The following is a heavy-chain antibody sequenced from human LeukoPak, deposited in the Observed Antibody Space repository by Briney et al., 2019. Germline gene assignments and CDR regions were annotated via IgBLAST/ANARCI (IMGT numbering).Heavy chain of an antibody. CDR3: ASILGYCSSTSCPDFDY. V-gene: IGHV1-2*02. Sequence: GASVKVPCKASGYTFTGYYMHWVRQAPGQGLEWMGWINPNSGGTNYAQKFQGRVTMTRDTSISTAYMELSRLRSDDTAVYYCASILGYCSSTSCPDFDYWGQGTLVTVSS. CDR2: INPNSGGT. CDR1: GYTFTGYY. J-gene: IGHJ4*02. D-gene: IGHD2-2*01.